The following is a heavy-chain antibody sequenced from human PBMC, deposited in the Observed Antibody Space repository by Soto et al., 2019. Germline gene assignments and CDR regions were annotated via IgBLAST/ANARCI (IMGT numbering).Heavy chain of an antibody. Sequence: QVQLVESGGGVVQPGGSLRLSCLASNFAFSNYGMHWVRQAPGKGLEGVALIWYEGPNKYYGDSVKGRFTVSRDNSKKTLYLQMNSLRADDTGVYYCVRGGSCRGGSCYPNLDFYGDYEGFDYWGQGTLVTVSS. CDR1: NFAFSNYG. CDR3: VRGGSCRGGSCYPNLDFYGDYEGFDY. V-gene: IGHV3-33*01. J-gene: IGHJ4*02. CDR2: IWYEGPNK. D-gene: IGHD2-15*01.